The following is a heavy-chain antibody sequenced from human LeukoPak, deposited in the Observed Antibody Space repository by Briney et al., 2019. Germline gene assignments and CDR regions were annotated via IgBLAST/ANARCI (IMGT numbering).Heavy chain of an antibody. V-gene: IGHV1-2*02. Sequence: ASVKVSCKASGYPFTGYYMHWVRPAPGQGVEWMGWINPNSGGTNYAQKFQGRVTMTRDTSISTAYMELSRLRSDDTAGYYCARDIAARQTDYWGQGTLVTVSS. J-gene: IGHJ4*02. CDR1: GYPFTGYY. D-gene: IGHD6-6*01. CDR2: INPNSGGT. CDR3: ARDIAARQTDY.